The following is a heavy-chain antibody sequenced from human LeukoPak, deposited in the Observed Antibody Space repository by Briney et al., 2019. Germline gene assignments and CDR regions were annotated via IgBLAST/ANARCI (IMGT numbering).Heavy chain of an antibody. Sequence: EASVKVSCKTSGYTFTGYYIHWVRQAPGQGLQWMGWINPNSDDTKSAQEFQGRVTMTKDTSITTAYMVLSRLSSDDTAIYYCARETSGGYYLNWFDSWGQGTLVTVS. CDR3: ARETSGGYYLNWFDS. CDR1: GYTFTGYY. V-gene: IGHV1-2*02. CDR2: INPNSDDT. D-gene: IGHD3-22*01. J-gene: IGHJ5*01.